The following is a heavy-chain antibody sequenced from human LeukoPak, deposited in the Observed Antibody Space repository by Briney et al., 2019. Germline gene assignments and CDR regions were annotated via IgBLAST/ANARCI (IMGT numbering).Heavy chain of an antibody. CDR2: LYHTGST. CDR3: ARRSGDWAVNWFDP. D-gene: IGHD2-21*02. Sequence: PSETLSLTCTVSGGSITGSTYYWAWFRQPPGKGLEWIGSLYHTGSTYYSPSLKSRVSLFLDTSKSQFSLKVTSVTAADTAVYYCARRSGDWAVNWFDPWGQRTLVSVSS. V-gene: IGHV4-39*01. CDR1: GGSITGSTYY. J-gene: IGHJ5*02.